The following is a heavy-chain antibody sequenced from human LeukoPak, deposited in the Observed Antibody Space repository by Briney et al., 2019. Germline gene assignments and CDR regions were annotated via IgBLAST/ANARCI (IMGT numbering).Heavy chain of an antibody. D-gene: IGHD6-6*01. CDR2: ISGSGGST. CDR3: AKLSIAAPPGLGY. CDR1: GFTFSSYA. Sequence: PGGSLRLSCATSGFTFSSYAMSWVCQAPGKGLEWVSAISGSGGSTYYADSVKGRFTISRDNSKNTLYLQMNSLRAEDTAVYYCAKLSIAAPPGLGYRGQGTLVTVSS. V-gene: IGHV3-23*01. J-gene: IGHJ4*02.